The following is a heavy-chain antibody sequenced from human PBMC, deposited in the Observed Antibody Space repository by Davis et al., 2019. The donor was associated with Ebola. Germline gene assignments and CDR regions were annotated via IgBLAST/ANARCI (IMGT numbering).Heavy chain of an antibody. D-gene: IGHD3-10*01. CDR2: ISSSSSYT. Sequence: GESLKISCAASGFTFSDYYMSWIRQAPGKGLEWVSYISSSSSYTNYADSVKGRFTISRDNAKNSLYLQMNSLRAEDTAVYYCAREGTIRGVNFDYWGQGTLVTVSS. CDR1: GFTFSDYY. CDR3: AREGTIRGVNFDY. V-gene: IGHV3-11*05. J-gene: IGHJ4*02.